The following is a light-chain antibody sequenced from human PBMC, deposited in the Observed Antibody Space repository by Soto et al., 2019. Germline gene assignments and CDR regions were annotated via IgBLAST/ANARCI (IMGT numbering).Light chain of an antibody. CDR2: TAS. J-gene: IGKJ1*01. Sequence: DIQMTQSPSTLSASVGDTVTITRRASQTISRWLAWYQQKPGKAPRLLIYTASTLESGVPSRFSASGSGTEFTLTIRSLNPDDFATDYCQEYNNYWTFGQGTKVDIK. V-gene: IGKV1-5*01. CDR3: QEYNNYWT. CDR1: QTISRW.